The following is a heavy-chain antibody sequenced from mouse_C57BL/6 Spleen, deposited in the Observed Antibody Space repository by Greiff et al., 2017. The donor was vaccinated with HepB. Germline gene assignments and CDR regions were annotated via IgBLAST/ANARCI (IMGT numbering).Heavy chain of an antibody. CDR3: ARPSLRRGAMDY. J-gene: IGHJ4*01. V-gene: IGHV1-55*01. D-gene: IGHD2-12*01. CDR1: GYTFTSYW. CDR2: IYPGSGST. Sequence: QVQLQQSGAELVKPGASVKMSCKASGYTFTSYWITWVKQRPGQGLEWIGDIYPGSGSTNYNEKFKSKATLTVDTSSSTAYMQLSSLTSEDSAVYYCARPSLRRGAMDYWGQGTSVTVSS.